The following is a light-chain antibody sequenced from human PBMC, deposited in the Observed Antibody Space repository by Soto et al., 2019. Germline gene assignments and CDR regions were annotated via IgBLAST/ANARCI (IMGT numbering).Light chain of an antibody. V-gene: IGKV3D-15*01. Sequence: EIVMTQSPATLSVSPGERATPSCRASQSVSSNLAWYQQKPGQAPRLLIYGASTRATGIPARFSGSGSGTEFTLTISSLQSEDFAVYHCQQYNNWPALTFGGGTKVEIK. J-gene: IGKJ4*01. CDR3: QQYNNWPALT. CDR1: QSVSSN. CDR2: GAS.